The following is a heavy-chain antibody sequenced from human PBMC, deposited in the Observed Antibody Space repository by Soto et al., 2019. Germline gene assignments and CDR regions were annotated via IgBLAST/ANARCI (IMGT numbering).Heavy chain of an antibody. V-gene: IGHV3-23*01. J-gene: IGHJ4*02. CDR1: GFTFSSYA. D-gene: IGHD1-26*01. Sequence: EVQLLESGGGLVQPGGSLRLSCAASGFTFSSYAMSWVRQAPGKGLEWDSVISGGGGSTFYADSVKGRFTISRDDSQNTLYLQMNSLRAEDTAVYYCAKDGSYYHFDYWGQGTLVTVSS. CDR3: AKDGSYYHFDY. CDR2: ISGGGGST.